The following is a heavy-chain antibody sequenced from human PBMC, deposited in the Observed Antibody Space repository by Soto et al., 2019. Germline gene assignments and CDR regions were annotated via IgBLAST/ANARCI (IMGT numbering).Heavy chain of an antibody. V-gene: IGHV3-21*01. CDR3: ARLVQLERRPPGF. Sequence: GGSLRLSCAASGFTFSSYSMNWVRQAPGKGLEWVSSISSSSSYIYYADSVKGRFTISRDNAKNSLYLQMNSLRAEDTAVYYCARLVQLERRPPGFWGQGTLVTVSS. D-gene: IGHD1-1*01. J-gene: IGHJ4*02. CDR2: ISSSSSYI. CDR1: GFTFSSYS.